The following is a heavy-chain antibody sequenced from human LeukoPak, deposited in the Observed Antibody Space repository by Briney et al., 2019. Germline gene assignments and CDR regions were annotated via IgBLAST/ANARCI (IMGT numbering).Heavy chain of an antibody. CDR3: AKGYCSGGSCYPGMDV. V-gene: IGHV1-69*04. J-gene: IGHJ6*02. CDR2: IIPIFGIA. Sequence: GASVKVSCKASGGTFSSYAFSWVRQAPGQGLEWMGRIIPIFGIANYAQKFQGRVTITADKSTSTAYMELSSLRSEDTAVYYCAKGYCSGGSCYPGMDVWGQGTTVTASS. CDR1: GGTFSSYA. D-gene: IGHD2-15*01.